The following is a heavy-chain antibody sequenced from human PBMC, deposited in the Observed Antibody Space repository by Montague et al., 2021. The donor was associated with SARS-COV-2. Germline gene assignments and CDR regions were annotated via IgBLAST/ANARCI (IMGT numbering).Heavy chain of an antibody. J-gene: IGHJ3*01. D-gene: IGHD6-13*01. CDR2: IDWDDDK. Sequence: PALVKPTQTLTLTCTFSGFSLSTSGMCVSWIRQPPGKALEWLARIDWDDDKYYSTSLKTRLTISKDTSKNQVVLTMTNMDPVDTATYYCARILVAAAGSPFDPWGQGAMVSVFS. V-gene: IGHV2-70*11. CDR1: GFSLSTSGMC. CDR3: ARILVAAAGSPFDP.